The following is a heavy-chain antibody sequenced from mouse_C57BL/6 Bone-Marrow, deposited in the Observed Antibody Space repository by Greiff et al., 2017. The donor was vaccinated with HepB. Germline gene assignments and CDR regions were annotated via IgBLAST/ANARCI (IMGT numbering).Heavy chain of an antibody. V-gene: IGHV5-12*01. CDR3: ARRSYWYFDV. Sequence: DVMLVESGGGLVQPGGSLKLSCAASGFTFSDYYMYWVRQTPEKRLEWVAYISNGGGSTYYPDTVKGRFTISRDNAKNTLYLQMSRLKSEDTAMYYCARRSYWYFDVWGTGTTVTVSS. J-gene: IGHJ1*03. CDR2: ISNGGGST. CDR1: GFTFSDYY.